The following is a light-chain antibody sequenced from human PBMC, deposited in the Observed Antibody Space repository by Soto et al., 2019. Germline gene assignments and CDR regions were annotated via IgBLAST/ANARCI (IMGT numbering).Light chain of an antibody. Sequence: IVLTQSPGTLSFFPVERATLSCRASQTVRGNYIVWLQQKPGQAPRLLIYAASIRAAGVPDRFSGSGSGTDFSLTINRLEPEDSALYYCHHYGTAPWTVGQGTKVEIK. CDR1: QTVRGNY. J-gene: IGKJ1*01. CDR2: AAS. CDR3: HHYGTAPWT. V-gene: IGKV3-20*01.